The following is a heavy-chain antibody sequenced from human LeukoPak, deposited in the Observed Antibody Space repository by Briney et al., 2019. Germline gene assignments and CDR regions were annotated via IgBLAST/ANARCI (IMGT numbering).Heavy chain of an antibody. D-gene: IGHD2-2*01. CDR2: IKQYGSDK. J-gene: IGHJ4*02. CDR1: GFTFSTYW. V-gene: IGHV3-7*01. CDR3: ARVRCSSNSCFPDY. Sequence: GGSLRLSCAASGFTFSTYWMSWVRQAPVKGLEWVANIKQYGSDKYYVDSVKGRFTISRDNAKNSLFLQMNSLRAEDTAVYYCARVRCSSNSCFPDYWGQGTLVTVSS.